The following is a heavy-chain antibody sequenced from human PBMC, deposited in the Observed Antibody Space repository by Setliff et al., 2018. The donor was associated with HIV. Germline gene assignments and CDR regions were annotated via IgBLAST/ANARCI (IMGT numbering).Heavy chain of an antibody. CDR1: GFTFSTYW. CDR2: INSDGSHT. J-gene: IGHJ4*02. V-gene: IGHV3-74*01. Sequence: PGGSLRLSCAASGFTFSTYWMHWVRQVPGKGLVWVSRINSDGSHTDYADSVKGRFTISRDNAKNTLSLQMNSLRAEDTAVYYCVRRGEVAGADRHFGSWGQGTLVTVSS. D-gene: IGHD6-19*01. CDR3: VRRGEVAGADRHFGS.